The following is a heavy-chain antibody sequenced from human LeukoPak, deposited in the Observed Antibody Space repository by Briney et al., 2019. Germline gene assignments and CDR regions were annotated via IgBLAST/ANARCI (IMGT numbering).Heavy chain of an antibody. CDR2: IIPIYGTT. D-gene: IGHD3-3*01. CDR3: ARDTLSGNAFHI. CDR1: GGTFSNYA. V-gene: IGHV1-69*06. J-gene: IGHJ3*02. Sequence: GSSVKVSCKASGGTFSNYAVSWVRQAPGQGLEWMGGIIPIYGTTNYAQKFQGRVTITADKSTSTVYMELRSLRSDDTAVYFCARDTLSGNAFHIWGQGTLVTVSS.